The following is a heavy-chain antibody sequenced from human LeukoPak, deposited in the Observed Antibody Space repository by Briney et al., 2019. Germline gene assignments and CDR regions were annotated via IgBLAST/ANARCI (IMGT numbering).Heavy chain of an antibody. CDR2: INHSGST. D-gene: IGHD1-26*01. J-gene: IGHJ4*02. Sequence: SETLSLTCAVYGGSFSGYYWSWIRQPPGKGLEWIGEINHSGSTNYNPSLKSRATISVDTSKNQFPLKLSSVTAADTAVYYCARVVGIYDYWGQGTLVTVSS. CDR3: ARVVGIYDY. CDR1: GGSFSGYY. V-gene: IGHV4-34*01.